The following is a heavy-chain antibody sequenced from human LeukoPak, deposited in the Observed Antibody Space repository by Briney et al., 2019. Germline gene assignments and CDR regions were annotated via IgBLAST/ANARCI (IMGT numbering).Heavy chain of an antibody. V-gene: IGHV5-51*01. D-gene: IGHD6-13*01. CDR1: GYRFTNYW. CDR3: ARLPTAGSFFYYYYYMDV. Sequence: GESLKISCKGSGYRFTNYWIGWVRQMPGKGLEWMGIIYPGDSDTRYSPSFQGQVTISADKSISTAYLQWSSLKASDTAMYYCARLPTAGSFFYYYYYMDVRGKGTTVTVSS. CDR2: IYPGDSDT. J-gene: IGHJ6*03.